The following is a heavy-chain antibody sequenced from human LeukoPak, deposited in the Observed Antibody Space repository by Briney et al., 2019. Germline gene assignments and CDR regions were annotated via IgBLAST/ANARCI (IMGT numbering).Heavy chain of an antibody. CDR2: ISYDGSNK. D-gene: IGHD6-19*01. J-gene: IGHJ3*02. V-gene: IGHV3-30*18. CDR3: AKDRENSSGWAGAFDI. Sequence: GGSLRLSCAASGFTFSSYAMHWVRQAPGKGLEWVAFISYDGSNKYYADSVKGRFTFSRDNSKNTLYLQMNSLRAEDTAVYYCAKDRENSSGWAGAFDIWGQGTMVTVSS. CDR1: GFTFSSYA.